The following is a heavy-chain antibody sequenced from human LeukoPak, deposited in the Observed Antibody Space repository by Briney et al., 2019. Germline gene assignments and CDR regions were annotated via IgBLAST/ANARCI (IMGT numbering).Heavy chain of an antibody. Sequence: PGGSLRLSCAASGFTFSSYAMSWVRQAPGKGLEWVSAISGSGGSTYYADSVKGRFTISRDNAKNSLYLQMNSLRAEDTAVYYCARGGSTPGYSSSWFWGQGTLVTVSS. D-gene: IGHD6-13*01. CDR2: ISGSGGST. CDR1: GFTFSSYA. V-gene: IGHV3-23*01. CDR3: ARGGSTPGYSSSWF. J-gene: IGHJ4*02.